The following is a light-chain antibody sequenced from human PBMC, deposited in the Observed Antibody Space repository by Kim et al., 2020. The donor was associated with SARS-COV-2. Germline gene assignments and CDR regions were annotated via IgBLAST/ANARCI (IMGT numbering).Light chain of an antibody. Sequence: DIQMTQSPSTLSASVGDRVTITCRASQTIRNCLNWYQHKPGKAPKLLIYDASTLQSGVPSRFSGSGSGTEFTLTISSLQPEDFATYHCQQYNSSPRTFGQGTKVDIK. CDR3: QQYNSSPRT. V-gene: IGKV1-39*01. CDR1: QTIRNC. J-gene: IGKJ1*01. CDR2: DAS.